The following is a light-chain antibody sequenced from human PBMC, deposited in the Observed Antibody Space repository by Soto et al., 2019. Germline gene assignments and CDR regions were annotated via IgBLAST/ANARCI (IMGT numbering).Light chain of an antibody. Sequence: QSVLTQPPSASETPGQRVTISCSGSNSNIGSNSVNWYQQLPGTAPKLLVYGNNQRTSGVPARFSGSKSGTSASLAISGLQSEDEADYYCAAWDDSLNGVVFGGGTKLTVL. CDR1: NSNIGSNS. CDR2: GNN. V-gene: IGLV1-44*01. CDR3: AAWDDSLNGVV. J-gene: IGLJ2*01.